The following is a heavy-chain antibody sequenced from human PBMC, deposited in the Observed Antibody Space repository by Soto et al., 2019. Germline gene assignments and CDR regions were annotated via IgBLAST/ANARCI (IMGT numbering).Heavy chain of an antibody. CDR3: ARYYGGSSVWFDP. CDR2: IYHSGST. CDR1: GYSISSGYY. V-gene: IGHV4-38-2*01. Sequence: SETLSLTCAVSGYSISSGYYWGWIRQPPGKGLEWIGSIYHSGSTYYNPSLKSRVTISVDTSKNQFSLKLSSVTAADTAVYYCARYYGGSSVWFDPWGQGIMVTLYS. D-gene: IGHD2-15*01. J-gene: IGHJ5*02.